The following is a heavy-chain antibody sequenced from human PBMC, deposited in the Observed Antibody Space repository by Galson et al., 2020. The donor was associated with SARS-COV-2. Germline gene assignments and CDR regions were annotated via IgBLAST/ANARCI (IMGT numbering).Heavy chain of an antibody. CDR3: ARVLSGSYSYYYGMDV. J-gene: IGHJ6*02. D-gene: IGHD1-26*01. Sequence: GESLKISCAASGFTFSSYAMHWVRQAPGKWLEWVAVISYDGSNKYYADSVKGRFTISRDNSKNTLYLQMNSLRAEDTAVYYCARVLSGSYSYYYGMDVWGQGTTVTVSS. CDR1: GFTFSSYA. CDR2: ISYDGSNK. V-gene: IGHV3-30*04.